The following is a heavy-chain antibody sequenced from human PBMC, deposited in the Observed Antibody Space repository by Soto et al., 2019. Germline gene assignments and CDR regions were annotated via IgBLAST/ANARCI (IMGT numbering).Heavy chain of an antibody. CDR3: ARYGSGSAYDH. D-gene: IGHD3-10*01. V-gene: IGHV3-64*07. CDR1: GFSFTTYA. CDR2: ISTDGGGT. J-gene: IGHJ4*02. Sequence: EVHLVESGGGLVQPGGSLRLSCAASGFSFTTYAMHWVRQAPGKGLQYVAAISTDGGGTYYIGSVKGRFIISRDNSKSTLYLQMGSLRGEDMAVYYCARYGSGSAYDHWGQGALVTVSS.